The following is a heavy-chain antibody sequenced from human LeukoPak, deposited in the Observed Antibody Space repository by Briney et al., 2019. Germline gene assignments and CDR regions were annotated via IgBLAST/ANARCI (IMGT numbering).Heavy chain of an antibody. CDR1: GGSFSGYY. Sequence: PSETLSLTCAVYGGSFSGYYWSWIRQPPGKGLEWIGYIYYSGSTNYNPSLKSRVTISVDTSKNQFSLKLSSVTAADTAVYYCARASHLPYYDFWSGYFSFDYWGQGTLVTVSS. CDR3: ARASHLPYYDFWSGYFSFDY. J-gene: IGHJ4*02. CDR2: IYYSGST. V-gene: IGHV4-59*01. D-gene: IGHD3-3*01.